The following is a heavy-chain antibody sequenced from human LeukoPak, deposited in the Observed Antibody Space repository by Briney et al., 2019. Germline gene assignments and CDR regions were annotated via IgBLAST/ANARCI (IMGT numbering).Heavy chain of an antibody. D-gene: IGHD6-13*01. CDR3: ARHAGGISATGTRPFDY. V-gene: IGHV4-39*01. Sequence: SEALSLTCTVSGGSISSGDYYWSWIRQPPGKGLGWIGRIYYSGSTYYNPSLKSRVTMSVDTSKNQFSLKLSPVTAADTAVYYCARHAGGISATGTRPFDYWGQGTLVTVSS. J-gene: IGHJ4*02. CDR1: GGSISSGDYY. CDR2: IYYSGST.